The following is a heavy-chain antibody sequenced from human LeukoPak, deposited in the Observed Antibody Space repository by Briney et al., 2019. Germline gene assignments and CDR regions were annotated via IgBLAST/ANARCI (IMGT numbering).Heavy chain of an antibody. V-gene: IGHV3-7*01. J-gene: IGHJ6*02. CDR2: IKQDGSEK. CDR3: AREELLGAYYYYGMDV. Sequence: GGSLRLSCAASGFTFSSYWMSWVRQAPGKGLEWVANIKQDGSEKYYVDSVKGRFTISRDNAKNSLYLQMNSLRAEDTAVYYCAREELLGAYYYYGMDVWGQGTTVTVCS. D-gene: IGHD1-26*01. CDR1: GFTFSSYW.